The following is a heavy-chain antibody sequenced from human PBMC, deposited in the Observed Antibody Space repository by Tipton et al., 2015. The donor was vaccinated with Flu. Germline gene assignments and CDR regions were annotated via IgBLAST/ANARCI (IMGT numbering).Heavy chain of an antibody. CDR2: IYNSRYT. V-gene: IGHV4-59*12. Sequence: TLSLTCTVSGGFFSSYYWNWIRQPPGKGLEWIGYIYNSRYTKYNPSLKSRVTISEDTSKKQFSLQLRSVTAADTAVYYCARDPSLGMPDYFDYWGQGTLVTASS. D-gene: IGHD2-2*01. CDR3: ARDPSLGMPDYFDY. CDR1: GGFFSSYY. J-gene: IGHJ4*02.